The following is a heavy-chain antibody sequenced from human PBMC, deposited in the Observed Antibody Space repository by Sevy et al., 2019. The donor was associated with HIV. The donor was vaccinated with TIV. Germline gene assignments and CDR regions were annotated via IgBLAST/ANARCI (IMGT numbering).Heavy chain of an antibody. CDR3: ARVSHLAAAGTGY. CDR2: ISSSSSTI. V-gene: IGHV3-48*01. Sequence: GGSLRLSCAASGFTFSSYSMNWVRQAPGKGLEWVSYISSSSSTIYYADSVKGRFTISRDNAKNSLYLQMNSLRAEDTAVYYCARVSHLAAAGTGYWGQGTLVTVSS. CDR1: GFTFSSYS. J-gene: IGHJ4*02. D-gene: IGHD6-13*01.